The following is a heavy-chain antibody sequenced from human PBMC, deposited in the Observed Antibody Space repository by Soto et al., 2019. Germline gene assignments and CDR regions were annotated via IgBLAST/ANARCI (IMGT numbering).Heavy chain of an antibody. D-gene: IGHD2-21*02. V-gene: IGHV4-39*01. CDR2: IYYSGST. Sequence: QLQLQESGPGLVKPSETLSLTCTVSGGSISSSSYYWGWIRQPPGKGLEWIGSIYYSGSTYYNPSLNSRVTISVDTSKNQFSLKLSSVTAADTAVYYCARHLAYCGGDCYNWFDPWGQGTLVTVSS. CDR3: ARHLAYCGGDCYNWFDP. J-gene: IGHJ5*02. CDR1: GGSISSSSYY.